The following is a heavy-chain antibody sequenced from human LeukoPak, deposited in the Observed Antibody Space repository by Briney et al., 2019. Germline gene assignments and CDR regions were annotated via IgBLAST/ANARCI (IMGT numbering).Heavy chain of an antibody. Sequence: GGSLRLSCAASGFTFSNYGMHWVRQAPGKGLEWVAFIRYDGSNKYYAGSVKGRFTISRDNSKNTLYLQMSSLRAEDTAMYYCAKGSVTGYYYMDVWGKGTTVTVSS. CDR3: AKGSVTGYYYMDV. J-gene: IGHJ6*03. CDR1: GFTFSNYG. CDR2: IRYDGSNK. V-gene: IGHV3-30*02. D-gene: IGHD1-20*01.